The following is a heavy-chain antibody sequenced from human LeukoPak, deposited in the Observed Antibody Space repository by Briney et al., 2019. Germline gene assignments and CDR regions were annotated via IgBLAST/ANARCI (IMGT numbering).Heavy chain of an antibody. V-gene: IGHV5-51*01. Sequence: GESLKISCKGSGYSFTSYWIGWVRQMPGKGLEWMGIIYPGDSDTRYSPSFQGQVTISADKSISTAYLQWSSLKASDTAMYYCASLNRLLWFGESSYYFDYWGQGTLVTVSS. D-gene: IGHD3-10*01. CDR2: IYPGDSDT. J-gene: IGHJ4*02. CDR1: GYSFTSYW. CDR3: ASLNRLLWFGESSYYFDY.